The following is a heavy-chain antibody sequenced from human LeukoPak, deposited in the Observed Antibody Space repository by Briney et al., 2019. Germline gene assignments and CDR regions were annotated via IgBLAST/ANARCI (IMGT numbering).Heavy chain of an antibody. V-gene: IGHV3-7*01. CDR2: IKPDGSEK. J-gene: IGHJ4*02. Sequence: GGSLRLSCAASGFTFSNYWMTWFRQTPGKGLEWVGNIKPDGSEKYYVDSVKGRFTISRDNAKNSLYLQMNSLRAEDTAVYYCARGFDYYDSSGYRYWGQGTLVTVSS. D-gene: IGHD3-22*01. CDR1: GFTFSNYW. CDR3: ARGFDYYDSSGYRY.